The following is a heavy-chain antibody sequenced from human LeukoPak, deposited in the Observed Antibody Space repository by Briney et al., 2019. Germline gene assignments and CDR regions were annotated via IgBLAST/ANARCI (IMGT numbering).Heavy chain of an antibody. CDR3: AKVPLIAAPKHFDY. Sequence: SETLSLTCTVSGHSVTSDFYGGWIRQLPGKGLEWIGTIFHSGKTYYNPSLKSRATISLDRSKNQFSLTMTSVTASDTAVYYCAKVPLIAAPKHFDYWGQGTLVTVSS. J-gene: IGHJ4*02. D-gene: IGHD6-13*01. CDR2: IFHSGKT. CDR1: GHSVTSDFY. V-gene: IGHV4-38-2*02.